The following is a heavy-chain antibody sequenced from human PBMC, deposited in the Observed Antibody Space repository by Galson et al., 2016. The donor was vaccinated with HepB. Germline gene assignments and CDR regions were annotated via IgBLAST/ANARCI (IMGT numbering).Heavy chain of an antibody. CDR1: GFTFTNAW. J-gene: IGHJ6*02. D-gene: IGHD3-10*01. Sequence: SLRLSCAASGFTFTNAWLSWVRQAPGKGLEWVAVISYDGINKYVADSVRGRFNISRDNSKNTLYLQMHSPRPEDTAVYYCAKERIAGITLDRGVMTSRLADVWGQGTTVTVSS. CDR2: ISYDGINK. V-gene: IGHV3-30*18. CDR3: AKERIAGITLDRGVMTSRLADV.